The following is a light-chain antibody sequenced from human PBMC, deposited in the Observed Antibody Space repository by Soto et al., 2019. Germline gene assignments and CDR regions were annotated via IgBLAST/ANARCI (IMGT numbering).Light chain of an antibody. CDR2: DAS. Sequence: DIQMTPSPSTLSASVGDRVTITCRASQSISSCLAWYQQKPGKAPKLLIYDASSLESGVPSRFSGSGSGTEFTLTISRLQPDDFATYYCQQYKSYFTWTFGKGNKVEIK. V-gene: IGKV1-5*01. CDR3: QQYKSYFTWT. J-gene: IGKJ1*01. CDR1: QSISSC.